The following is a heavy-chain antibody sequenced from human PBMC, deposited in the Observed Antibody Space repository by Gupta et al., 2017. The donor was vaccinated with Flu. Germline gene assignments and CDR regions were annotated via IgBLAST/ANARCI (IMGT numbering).Heavy chain of an antibody. D-gene: IGHD6-13*01. V-gene: IGHV3-7*01. CDR2: INQGGSDK. CDR3: ARTGYSSNSADY. J-gene: IGHJ4*02. Sequence: EVQLVESGGDLVQTGGSLRLSCAASGFSFRNYWMSWVRQAPGKGLEWVANINQGGSDKQYVGSVKGRFTISRDNAKNSLFLQMNNLRAEDTAVYYCARTGYSSNSADYWGQGTLVTVSS. CDR1: GFSFRNYW.